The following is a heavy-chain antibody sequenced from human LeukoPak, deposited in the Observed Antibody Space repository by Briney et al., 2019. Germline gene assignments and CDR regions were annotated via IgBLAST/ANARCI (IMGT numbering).Heavy chain of an antibody. D-gene: IGHD2-21*02. CDR1: GGTFSNYT. CDR2: IIPLFGPT. V-gene: IGHV1-69*13. Sequence: TSVTVSCKTSGGTFSNYTISWVRQAPGRGLEWMGGIIPLFGPTNYAQRFQGRVTITADESTNTVFMDLSSLTSEDTAMYYCAEDCGADCRHAFDVWGQGTVVTVSS. CDR3: AEDCGADCRHAFDV. J-gene: IGHJ3*01.